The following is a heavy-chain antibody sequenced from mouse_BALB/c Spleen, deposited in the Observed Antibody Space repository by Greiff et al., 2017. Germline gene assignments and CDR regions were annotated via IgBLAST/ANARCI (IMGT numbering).Heavy chain of an antibody. CDR3: AREGYFDY. Sequence: LQQPGAELVKPGASVKMSCKASGYTFTSYNMHWVKQTPGQGLEWIGAIYPGNGDTSYNQKFKGKATLTADKSSSTAYMQLSSLTSEDSAVYYCAREGYFDYWGQGTTLTVSS. CDR2: IYPGNGDT. V-gene: IGHV1-12*01. CDR1: GYTFTSYN. J-gene: IGHJ2*01.